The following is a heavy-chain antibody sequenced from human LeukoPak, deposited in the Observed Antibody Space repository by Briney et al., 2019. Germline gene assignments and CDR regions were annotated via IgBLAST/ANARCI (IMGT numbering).Heavy chain of an antibody. CDR2: IKQDGSEK. CDR3: ARDSPQLGYFDY. J-gene: IGHJ4*02. D-gene: IGHD2-2*01. Sequence: GGSLRLSCAASGFTFSSYWMSWVRQAPGKGLEGVANIKQDGSEKYYVDSVKGRFTISRDNVKNSLYLQMNGLRAEDTAVYYCARDSPQLGYFDYWGQGTLVTVSS. V-gene: IGHV3-7*01. CDR1: GFTFSSYW.